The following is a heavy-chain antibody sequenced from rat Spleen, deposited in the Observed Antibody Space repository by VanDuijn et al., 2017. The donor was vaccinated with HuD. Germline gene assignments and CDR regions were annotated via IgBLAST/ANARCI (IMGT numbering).Heavy chain of an antibody. Sequence: QVQLKESGPGLVQPSQTLSLTCTVSGFSLTSNGVSWVRQPPGKGLAWIAAISSGGSPYYNSALKSRLSISRDTSKSQVFLKMNSLQTEDTAIYFCIRESLPGYNSHWFVYWGQGTLVTVSS. CDR2: ISSGGSP. CDR3: IRESLPGYNSHWFVY. J-gene: IGHJ3*01. D-gene: IGHD1-4*01. CDR1: GFSLTSNG. V-gene: IGHV2S12*01.